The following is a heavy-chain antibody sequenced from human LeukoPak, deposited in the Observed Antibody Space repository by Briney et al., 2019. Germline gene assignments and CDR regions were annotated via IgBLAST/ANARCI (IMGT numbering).Heavy chain of an antibody. D-gene: IGHD4-23*01. CDR2: IYYSGST. V-gene: IGHV4-30-4*01. Sequence: SETLSLTCTVSGGSISSGDYYWSWIRQPPGKGLEWIGYIYYSGSTYYNPSLKSRVTISVDTSKNQFSLKLSSVTAADTAVYYCASLAGHAGGGNRDERPWGQGTLVTVSS. CDR3: ASLAGHAGGGNRDERP. J-gene: IGHJ5*02. CDR1: GGSISSGDYY.